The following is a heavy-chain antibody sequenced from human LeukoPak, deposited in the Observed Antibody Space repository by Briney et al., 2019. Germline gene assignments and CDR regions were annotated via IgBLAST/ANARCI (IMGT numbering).Heavy chain of an antibody. D-gene: IGHD3-3*01. J-gene: IGHJ6*02. Sequence: GGSLRLSCAASGFTFSSYGMSWVRQAPGKGLEWVSAISGSGGSTYYADSVKGRFTISRDNSKNTLYLQMNSLRAEDTAVYYCAKEAGYDPTGKDYYYGMDVWGQGTTVTVSS. CDR2: ISGSGGST. CDR1: GFTFSSYG. V-gene: IGHV3-23*01. CDR3: AKEAGYDPTGKDYYYGMDV.